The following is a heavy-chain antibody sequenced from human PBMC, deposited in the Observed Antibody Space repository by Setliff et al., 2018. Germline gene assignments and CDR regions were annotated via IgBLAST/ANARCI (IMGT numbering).Heavy chain of an antibody. CDR2: IHTGGGSA. CDR1: GYSFTGYY. CDR3: ARGGMAAAGRKGVFEY. V-gene: IGHV1-46*01. Sequence: ASVKVSCKASGYSFTGYYMHWVRQAPGQGLEWMGIIHTGGGSASYAPKFQGRVTMTGDTSTNTIYMEVNIVRPDDTAIYYCARGGMAAAGRKGVFEYWGQGTLVTVSS. D-gene: IGHD6-13*01. J-gene: IGHJ4*02.